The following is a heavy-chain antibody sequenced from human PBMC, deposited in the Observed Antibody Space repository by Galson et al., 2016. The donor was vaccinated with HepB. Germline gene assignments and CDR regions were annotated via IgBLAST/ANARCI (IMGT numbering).Heavy chain of an antibody. J-gene: IGHJ4*02. CDR2: IYYSGNT. D-gene: IGHD1-26*01. CDR3: AKGEASGYFDT. CDR1: GDSINNHY. Sequence: ETLSLTCTVSGDSINNHYWSWIRQIPGKGLAWIGYIYYSGNTNYNPSLKRRVTISVDTSKVQFSLRLNSVTVADTAVYYVAKGEASGYFDTWGQGTLVTVSS. V-gene: IGHV4-59*11.